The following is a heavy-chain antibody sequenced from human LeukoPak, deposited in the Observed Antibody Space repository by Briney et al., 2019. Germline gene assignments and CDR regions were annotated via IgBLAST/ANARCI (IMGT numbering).Heavy chain of an antibody. V-gene: IGHV4-61*02. CDR1: GGSISSGSYY. CDR3: ARDGGYYDSSVREDYYYYMDV. CDR2: IYTSGST. Sequence: PSETLSLTCTVSGGSISSGSYYWSWIRQPAGKGLEWIGRIYTSGSTNYNPSLKSRVTISVDTSKNQFSLKLSSVTAADTAVYYCARDGGYYDSSVREDYYYYMDVWGKGTTVTISS. D-gene: IGHD3-22*01. J-gene: IGHJ6*03.